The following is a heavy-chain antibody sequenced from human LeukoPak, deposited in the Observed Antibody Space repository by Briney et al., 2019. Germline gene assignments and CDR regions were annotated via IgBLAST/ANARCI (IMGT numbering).Heavy chain of an antibody. Sequence: SDTLSLTCTVSGGSISSYYWSWIRQPPGKGLEWIGYIYYSGSTNYNPSLKSRVTISVDTSKNQFSLKLSSVTAADTAVYYCARHLPDSSGYYSDHFDYWGQGTLVTVSS. J-gene: IGHJ4*02. CDR1: GGSISSYY. CDR3: ARHLPDSSGYYSDHFDY. V-gene: IGHV4-59*08. D-gene: IGHD3-22*01. CDR2: IYYSGST.